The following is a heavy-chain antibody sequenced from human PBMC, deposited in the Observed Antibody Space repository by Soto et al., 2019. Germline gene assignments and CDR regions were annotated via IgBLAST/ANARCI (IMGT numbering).Heavy chain of an antibody. CDR2: IYYSGNT. D-gene: IGHD7-27*01. J-gene: IGHJ3*02. CDR1: GGSISSYY. CDR3: ERINGEYDAFDI. Sequence: SETLSLTCSVSGGSISSYYWSWIRQPPGKGLEWIGYIYYSGNTNYNPSLKSRVTIPVDTSKNQFSLKLSSVTAADTAVYYCERINGEYDAFDIWGLGTMVTVSS. V-gene: IGHV4-59*01.